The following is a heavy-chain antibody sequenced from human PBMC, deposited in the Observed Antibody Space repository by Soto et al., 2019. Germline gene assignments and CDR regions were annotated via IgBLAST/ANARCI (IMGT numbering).Heavy chain of an antibody. CDR1: GGSFSGYY. J-gene: IGHJ6*03. V-gene: IGHV4-34*01. CDR3: ARGYEYSSSPPIYYYYMDV. CDR2: INHSGST. Sequence: QVQLQQWGAGLLKPSETLSLTCAVYGGSFSGYYWSWIRQPPGKGLEWSGEINHSGSTNNNPSLKSRVTISVDTSKNQFSLKLSSVTAADTAVYYCARGYEYSSSPPIYYYYMDVWGKGTTVTVSS. D-gene: IGHD6-6*01.